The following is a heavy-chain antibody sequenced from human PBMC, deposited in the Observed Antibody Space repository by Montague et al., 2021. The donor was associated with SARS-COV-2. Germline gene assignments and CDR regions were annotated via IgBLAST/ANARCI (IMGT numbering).Heavy chain of an antibody. V-gene: IGHV4-34*01. CDR2: INHSGTT. D-gene: IGHD2-15*01. CDR3: ARGVVVVVHRDYPARRGWFDP. CDR1: GGSFSGYY. Sequence: SETLSLTCAVYGGSFSGYYWNWIRQPPGKGLEWIGEINHSGTTNYNPSLKSRVTISVDTSKNQFSLELSSVTAADTAVYYCARGVVVVVHRDYPARRGWFDPWGQGTLVSVSS. J-gene: IGHJ5*02.